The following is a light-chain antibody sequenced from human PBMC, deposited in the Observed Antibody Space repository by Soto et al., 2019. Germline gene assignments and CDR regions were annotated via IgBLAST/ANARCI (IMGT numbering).Light chain of an antibody. Sequence: HSVLTQPASVSGSPGQSITISCTGTSSDVGGYDYVGWYQQHPGKAPKLMIYNVYNRPSGVSFRFSGSKSGNTASLTISGLQTEDEADYYCTSYKNRYTYVFGTGTKVTVL. J-gene: IGLJ1*01. CDR1: SSDVGGYDY. CDR3: TSYKNRYTYV. CDR2: NVY. V-gene: IGLV2-14*01.